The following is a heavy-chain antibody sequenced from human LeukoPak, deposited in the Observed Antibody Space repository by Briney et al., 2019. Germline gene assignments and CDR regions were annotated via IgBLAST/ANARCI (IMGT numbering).Heavy chain of an antibody. V-gene: IGHV3-9*01. Sequence: PGRSLRLSCAACGFTFDDYLMHWVRQAPGKGLEWVSGITSNSGSIGYADSVKGRFTISRDNAKNSLYLQMNSLRAEDTALYYCAIGRGRNYYDSRSVRGKGNTVTVSS. J-gene: IGHJ6*03. D-gene: IGHD2-15*01. CDR2: ITSNSGSI. CDR3: AIGRGRNYYDSRSV. CDR1: GFTFDDYL.